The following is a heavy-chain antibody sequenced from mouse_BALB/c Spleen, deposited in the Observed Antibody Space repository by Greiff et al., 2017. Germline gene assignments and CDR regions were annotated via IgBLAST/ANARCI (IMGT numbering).Heavy chain of an antibody. CDR3: ARNYYGSSYFDD. Sequence: LVKTGASVTISCTASGYSFTGYYMHWVKQSHGKSLEWIGYISCYNGATSYNQKFKGKATFTVDTSSSTAYMQFNSLTSEDSAVYYCARNYYGSSYFDDWGQGTTLTVSS. D-gene: IGHD1-1*01. CDR2: ISCYNGAT. J-gene: IGHJ2*01. V-gene: IGHV1S34*01. CDR1: GYSFTGYY.